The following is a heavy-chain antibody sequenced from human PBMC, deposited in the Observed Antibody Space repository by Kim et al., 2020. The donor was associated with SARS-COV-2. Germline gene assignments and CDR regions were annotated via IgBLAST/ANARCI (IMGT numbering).Heavy chain of an antibody. CDR1: GGSISSGGYY. CDR3: AREGVWVPMVRGVIKGAFDI. V-gene: IGHV4-31*03. Sequence: SETLSLTCTVSGGSISSGGYYWSWIRQHPGKGLEWIGYIYYSGSTYYNPSLKSRVTISVDTSKNQFSLKLSSVTAADTAVYYCAREGVWVPMVRGVIKGAFDIWGQGTMVTVSS. D-gene: IGHD3-10*01. J-gene: IGHJ3*02. CDR2: IYYSGST.